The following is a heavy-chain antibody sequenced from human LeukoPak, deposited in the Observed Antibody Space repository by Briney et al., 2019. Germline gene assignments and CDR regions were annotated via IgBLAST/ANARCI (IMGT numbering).Heavy chain of an antibody. Sequence: PSETLSLTCTVSGGSISSYYWSWIRQPPGKGLEWIGSIYYSGSTYYNPSLKSRVTISVDTSKNQFSLKLSSVTPEDTAVYYCAGGTYSGYDSWGQGTLVTVSS. CDR3: AGGTYSGYDS. D-gene: IGHD5-12*01. V-gene: IGHV4-59*05. J-gene: IGHJ5*02. CDR2: IYYSGST. CDR1: GGSISSYY.